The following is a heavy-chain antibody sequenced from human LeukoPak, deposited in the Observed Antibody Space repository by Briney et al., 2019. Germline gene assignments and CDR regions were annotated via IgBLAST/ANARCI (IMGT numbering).Heavy chain of an antibody. CDR1: GYTFTSYG. Sequence: ASVKVSCKASGYTFTSYGISWVRQAPGQGLEWMGWISAYNGNTNYAQKLQGRVTMTTDTSTSTAYMELRSLRSDDTAVYYCARPHYDILTGRPHDAFDIWGQGTMVTVSS. CDR2: ISAYNGNT. D-gene: IGHD3-9*01. CDR3: ARPHYDILTGRPHDAFDI. J-gene: IGHJ3*02. V-gene: IGHV1-18*01.